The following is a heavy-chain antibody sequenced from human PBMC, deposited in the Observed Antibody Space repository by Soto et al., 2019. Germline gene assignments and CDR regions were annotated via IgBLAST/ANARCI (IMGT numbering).Heavy chain of an antibody. CDR3: AKDGASGSYPPYYYFGMDV. V-gene: IGHV3-23*01. CDR2: ISGSGGNA. Sequence: EVQLLESGGGLVQPGGSLRLSCAASGFTFSSYAMSWVRQAPGKGLEWVSTISGSGGNAYYADSVKGRFSISRDNSKNTLRLQINSLRADDPAVYYCAKDGASGSYPPYYYFGMDVWGQGTTVTVSS. D-gene: IGHD1-26*01. J-gene: IGHJ6*02. CDR1: GFTFSSYA.